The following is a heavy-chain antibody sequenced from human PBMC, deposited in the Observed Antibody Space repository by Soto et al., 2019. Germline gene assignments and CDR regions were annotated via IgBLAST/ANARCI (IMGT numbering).Heavy chain of an antibody. Sequence: QVQLVESGGGVVQPGRSLRLSCAASGFTFSSYGMHWVRQAPGKGLEWVAVISYDGSNKYYADAVKGRFNISRDNSKKALYLPMNSLRAEDTAVYYCAKEQLRGVRGVITYYYGMDVWGQGTTVTVSS. CDR1: GFTFSSYG. CDR3: AKEQLRGVRGVITYYYGMDV. V-gene: IGHV3-30*18. D-gene: IGHD3-10*01. CDR2: ISYDGSNK. J-gene: IGHJ6*02.